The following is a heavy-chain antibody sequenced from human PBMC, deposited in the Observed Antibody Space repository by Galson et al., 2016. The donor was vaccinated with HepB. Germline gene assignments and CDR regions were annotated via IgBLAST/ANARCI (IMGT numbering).Heavy chain of an antibody. CDR2: ISNDGKNK. J-gene: IGHJ4*02. D-gene: IGHD2-8*02. V-gene: IGHV3-30*04. CDR1: GFTFSAYG. CDR3: ARRRCTGGSCYSDY. Sequence: SLRLSCAASGFTFSAYGMHWVRQAPGKGLESVAVISNDGKNKNYADSLRGRFTISIDNPKNTLSLQMNSPRTEDTAVYYCARRRCTGGSCYSDYWGQGTLVTVSS.